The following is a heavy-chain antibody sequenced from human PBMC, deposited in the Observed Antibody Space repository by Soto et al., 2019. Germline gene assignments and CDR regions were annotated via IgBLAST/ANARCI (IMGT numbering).Heavy chain of an antibody. CDR1: GFTFRTYG. Sequence: PGXSPRLSCAASGFTFRTYGMHWVRQAPGKGLEWVXVIWYXGYIKYYADSXXGRFTISXXNSKNTLYMQMNSMRVEDTAVYYCARDFAGSDYWGQGTLVTVSS. CDR3: ARDFAGSDY. CDR2: IWYXGYIK. J-gene: IGHJ4*02. V-gene: IGHV3-33*01. D-gene: IGHD3-10*01.